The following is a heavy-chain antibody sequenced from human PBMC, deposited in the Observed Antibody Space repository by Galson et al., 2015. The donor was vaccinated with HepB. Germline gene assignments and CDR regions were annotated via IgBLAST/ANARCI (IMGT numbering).Heavy chain of an antibody. Sequence: SLRLSCAASGFTFTGYGMHWVRQAPGKGLEWVAVISYDGSNKYYADSVRGRFTISRDNSKNTLYLQMNSLRAEDTAVYYCAKVLGPIRGSSYFDYWGQGTLVTVSS. V-gene: IGHV3-30*18. CDR2: ISYDGSNK. CDR3: AKVLGPIRGSSYFDY. J-gene: IGHJ4*02. D-gene: IGHD1-26*01. CDR1: GFTFTGYG.